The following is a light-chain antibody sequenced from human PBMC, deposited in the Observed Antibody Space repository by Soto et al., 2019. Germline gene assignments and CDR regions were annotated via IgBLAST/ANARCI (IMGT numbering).Light chain of an antibody. V-gene: IGKV3D-20*02. CDR3: QQRSNWPIT. Sequence: EIVLTQSPGTLSFSPGEEATLSCRASQSVDSNYLAWYQQKPGQTPRLIIYGASGRADGIPHRFSGSGSGTDFTLTISSLEPEDFAVYYCQQRSNWPITFGQGTRLEIK. CDR1: QSVDSNY. J-gene: IGKJ5*01. CDR2: GAS.